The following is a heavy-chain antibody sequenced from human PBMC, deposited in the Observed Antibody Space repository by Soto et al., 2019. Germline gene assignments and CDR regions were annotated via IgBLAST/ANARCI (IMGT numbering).Heavy chain of an antibody. CDR3: ARVKVGSSGWYGYFDY. Sequence: QVQLQESGPGLVKPSETLSLTCTVSGGSVSSGSYYWSWIRQPPGKGLEWIGYIYYSGSTNYNPSLKSRVTISVDTSKNQFSLKLSSVTAADTAVYYCARVKVGSSGWYGYFDYWGQGTLVTVSS. CDR2: IYYSGST. J-gene: IGHJ4*02. V-gene: IGHV4-61*01. CDR1: GGSVSSGSYY. D-gene: IGHD6-19*01.